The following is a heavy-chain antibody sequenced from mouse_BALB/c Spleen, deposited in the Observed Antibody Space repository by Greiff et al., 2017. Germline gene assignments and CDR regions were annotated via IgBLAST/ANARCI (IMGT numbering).Heavy chain of an antibody. Sequence: EVQLQQSGGGLVQPGGSMKLSCVASGFTFSNYWMNWVRQSPEKGLEWVAEIRLKSNNYATHYAESVKGRFTISRDDSKSSVYLQMNNLRAEDTGIYYCARAGSYYVFDYWGQGTTLTVSS. V-gene: IGHV6-6*02. CDR1: GFTFSNYW. CDR2: IRLKSNNYAT. D-gene: IGHD1-1*01. J-gene: IGHJ2*01. CDR3: ARAGSYYVFDY.